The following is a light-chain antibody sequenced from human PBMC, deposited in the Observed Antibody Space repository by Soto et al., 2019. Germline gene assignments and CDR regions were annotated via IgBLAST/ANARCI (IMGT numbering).Light chain of an antibody. CDR1: QSVSSY. V-gene: IGKV3-11*01. CDR3: QQRSNGLT. CDR2: DAS. J-gene: IGKJ4*01. Sequence: EIVLTHSPATLTLSPGERATLSCRASQSVSSYLAWYQQKPGQAPRLLIYDASNRATGIPAMFSGSGSGTDFALSICGLELEEFAVYYCQQRSNGLTFHGGTKVEIK.